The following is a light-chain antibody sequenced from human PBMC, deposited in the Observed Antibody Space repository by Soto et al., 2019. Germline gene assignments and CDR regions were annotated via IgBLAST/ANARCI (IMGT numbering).Light chain of an antibody. V-gene: IGKV1-33*01. CDR2: DAS. Sequence: DTQMTQSPSSLSAAVGDRVTVTSQASRDIDIYINWYQQKPGRAPKLLIHDASKLETGVPSRFSGSGSGTYFTFTIKSLQPEDFATYYYQQFDHLPLTLGPGTRVDV. CDR1: RDIDIY. CDR3: QQFDHLPLT. J-gene: IGKJ3*01.